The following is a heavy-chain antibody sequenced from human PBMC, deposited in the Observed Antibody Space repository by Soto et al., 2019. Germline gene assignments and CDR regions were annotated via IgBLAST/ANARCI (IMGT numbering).Heavy chain of an antibody. D-gene: IGHD5-12*01. V-gene: IGHV4-59*01. J-gene: IGHJ4*02. CDR1: GGSISSYY. Sequence: PSETLSLTCTVSGGSISSYYWSWIRQPPGKGLEWIGYIYYSGSTNYNPSLKSRVTISVDTSKNQFSLKLSSVTAADTAVYYCARDRGKRWLQIFDYWGQGTLVTVYS. CDR2: IYYSGST. CDR3: ARDRGKRWLQIFDY.